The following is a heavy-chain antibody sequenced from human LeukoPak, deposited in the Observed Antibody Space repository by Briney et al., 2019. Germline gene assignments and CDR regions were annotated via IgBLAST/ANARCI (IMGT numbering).Heavy chain of an antibody. CDR1: GGSISSSSYY. CDR3: ARRIGYCSSTSCPDAFDI. Sequence: SETLTLTCTVSGGSISSSSYYWGWIRQPPGKGLEWIGSIYYSGSTYYNPSLKSRVTISVDTSKTQFSLKLSSVTAADTAVYYCARRIGYCSSTSCPDAFDIWGQGTMVTVSS. J-gene: IGHJ3*02. CDR2: IYYSGST. V-gene: IGHV4-39*01. D-gene: IGHD2-2*01.